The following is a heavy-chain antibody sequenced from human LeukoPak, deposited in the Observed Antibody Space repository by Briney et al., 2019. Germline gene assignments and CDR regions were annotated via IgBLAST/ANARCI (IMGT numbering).Heavy chain of an antibody. J-gene: IGHJ6*03. CDR3: ARLAVVVPAGRDYFYMDV. V-gene: IGHV4-34*01. D-gene: IGHD2-2*01. CDR2: INHSGST. CDR1: GGSFSGYY. Sequence: PSETLSLTCAVYGGSFSGYYWSWIRQPPGKGLEWIGEINHSGSTNYNPSLKSRVTISVDTSKNQFSLKLSSVTAADTAVYYCARLAVVVPAGRDYFYMDVWGKGTTVTVSS.